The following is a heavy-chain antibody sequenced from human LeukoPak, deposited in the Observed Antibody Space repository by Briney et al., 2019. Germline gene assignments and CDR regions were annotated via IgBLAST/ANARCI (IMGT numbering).Heavy chain of an antibody. Sequence: ASVKVSCKASGGTFSSYAISWVRQAPGQGLEWMGGIIPIFGTANYAQKFQGRVTITADKSTSTAYMELSSLRSEDTAVYYCARRYSSGWYPYYYYYMDVWGKGTTVTVSS. CDR3: ARRYSSGWYPYYYYYMDV. D-gene: IGHD6-19*01. CDR2: IIPIFGTA. CDR1: GGTFSSYA. J-gene: IGHJ6*03. V-gene: IGHV1-69*06.